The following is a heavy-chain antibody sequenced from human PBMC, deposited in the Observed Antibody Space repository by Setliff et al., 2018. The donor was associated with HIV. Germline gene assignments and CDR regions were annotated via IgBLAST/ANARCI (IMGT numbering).Heavy chain of an antibody. CDR3: ARDSRDIVVVIAPEPEPYYYYGMDV. J-gene: IGHJ6*04. CDR2: IIPMFGTT. Sequence: SVKVSCKASGGTFSTYAINWVRQAPGQGLEWMGRIIPMFGTTNYIENFEGRVTITADKSTSTVYMELSSLRSEDTAVYYCARDSRDIVVVIAPEPEPYYYYGMDVWGEGTTVTVSS. D-gene: IGHD2-15*01. CDR1: GGTFSTYA. V-gene: IGHV1-69*06.